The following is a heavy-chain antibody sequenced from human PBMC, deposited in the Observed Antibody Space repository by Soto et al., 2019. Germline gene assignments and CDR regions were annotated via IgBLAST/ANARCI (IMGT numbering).Heavy chain of an antibody. CDR2: ISHSGNT. V-gene: IGHV4-61*01. J-gene: IGHJ4*02. D-gene: IGHD5-12*01. CDR1: GGSVSSGNYY. Sequence: SETLSLTCIVSGGSVSSGNYYWSWIRQPPGKGLEWIGYISHSGNTNYNPSLKSRVTISVDTSKNQFSLKLSSVAAADTAVYYCARHTDIVSSTVYNWGQGILVTVSS. CDR3: ARHTDIVSSTVYN.